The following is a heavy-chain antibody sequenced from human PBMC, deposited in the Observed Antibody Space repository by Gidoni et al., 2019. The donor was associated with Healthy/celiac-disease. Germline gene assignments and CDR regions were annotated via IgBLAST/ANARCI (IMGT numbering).Heavy chain of an antibody. Sequence: EVQLVESGGGLVRPGGSLRLSWAASGFTFRSYSMNWVRQAPGKGLEWFSSISSSSSYIYYADAVKGRFTISRDNAKNSLYLQMNSLRAEDTAVYYCARAWRGAFDIWGQGTMVTVSS. J-gene: IGHJ3*02. V-gene: IGHV3-21*01. D-gene: IGHD3-10*01. CDR2: ISSSSSYI. CDR1: GFTFRSYS. CDR3: ARAWRGAFDI.